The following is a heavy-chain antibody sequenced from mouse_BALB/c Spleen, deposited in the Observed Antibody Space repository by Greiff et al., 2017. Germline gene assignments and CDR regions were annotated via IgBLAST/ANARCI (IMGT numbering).Heavy chain of an antibody. CDR1: GYAFSSSW. D-gene: IGHD1-1*01. CDR2: IYPGDGDT. CDR3: ARGTTGSSYDDY. J-gene: IGHJ2*01. V-gene: IGHV1-82*01. Sequence: QVQLQQSGPELVKPGASVKISCKASGYAFSSSWMNWVKQRPGQGLEWIGRIYPGDGDTNYNGTFKGKATLTADESSSTAYMQLSSLTSVDSAVYFCARGTTGSSYDDYWGQGTTLTVSS.